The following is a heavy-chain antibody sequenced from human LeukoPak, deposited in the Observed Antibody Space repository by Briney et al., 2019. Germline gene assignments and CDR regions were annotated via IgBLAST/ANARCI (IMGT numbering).Heavy chain of an antibody. J-gene: IGHJ4*02. CDR1: GYTFTSYG. Sequence: SVKVSCKASGYTFTSYGISWVRQAPGQGLEWMGRIIPILGIANYAQKFQGRVTITADKSTSTAYMELSSLRSEDTAVYYCARAGGYSGYDWVDYWGQGTLVTVSS. CDR3: ARAGGYSGYDWVDY. CDR2: IIPILGIA. V-gene: IGHV1-69*04. D-gene: IGHD5-12*01.